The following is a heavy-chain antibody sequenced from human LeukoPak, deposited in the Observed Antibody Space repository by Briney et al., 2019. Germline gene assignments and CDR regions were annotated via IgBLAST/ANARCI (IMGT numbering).Heavy chain of an antibody. J-gene: IGHJ4*02. D-gene: IGHD6-13*01. CDR1: GFVFRYYG. Sequence: GGSLRLSCAAPGFVFRYYGMHWVRQAPGKGLEWVSYIQNDESNKNYADSVRGRFTISRDNSRNSLFLQMNSLRPEDTGDYYCAKAYSSSWYVGLLNYWGQGVLVTVSS. CDR2: IQNDESNK. CDR3: AKAYSSSWYVGLLNY. V-gene: IGHV3-30*02.